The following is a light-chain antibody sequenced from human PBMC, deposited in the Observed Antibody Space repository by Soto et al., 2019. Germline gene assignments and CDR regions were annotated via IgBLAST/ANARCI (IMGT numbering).Light chain of an antibody. J-gene: IGLJ1*01. CDR3: SSFTTSSTYV. V-gene: IGLV2-18*02. Sequence: QSVLTQPPSVSGSPGQSVAISCSGTSSDVGSYNRVSWYQHPPGTAPKLMIYDVSNRPSGVPDRLSGSKSGNTASLTISGLQAEDEADYYCSSFTTSSTYVFGTGTKVTVL. CDR2: DVS. CDR1: SSDVGSYNR.